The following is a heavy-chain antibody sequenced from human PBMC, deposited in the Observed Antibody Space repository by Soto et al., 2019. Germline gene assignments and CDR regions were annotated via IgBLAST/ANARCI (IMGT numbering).Heavy chain of an antibody. CDR3: VRDQDTYGQAVFNH. V-gene: IGHV3-66*01. CDR1: RSTVTFNH. CDR2: IYVSGST. J-gene: IGHJ4*02. Sequence: SGGSLRLSCTASRSTVTFNHMSWVRQAPGKGLEWVSVIYVSGSTYDADSVKGRFTISRDNAKNTVSLQMNSLRVDDTGVYYCVRDQDTYGQAVFNHWGQGTLVTVSS. D-gene: IGHD3-10*01.